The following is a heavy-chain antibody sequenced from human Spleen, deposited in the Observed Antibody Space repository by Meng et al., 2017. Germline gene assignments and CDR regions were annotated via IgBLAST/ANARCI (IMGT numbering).Heavy chain of an antibody. D-gene: IGHD5-24*01. V-gene: IGHV4-30-4*08. CDR3: ARVETATTNPYFDY. Sequence: QLQLQESGPGLGKPSEPLSLTCPLSGGSIGSAIYYWGWIRQPPGRGLEWIGYIYYSGSTYYNPSLRSRVTISVDTSKNQFSLILTSVTAADTAVYFCARVETATTNPYFDYWGQGTLVTVSS. J-gene: IGHJ4*02. CDR2: IYYSGST. CDR1: GGSIGSAIYY.